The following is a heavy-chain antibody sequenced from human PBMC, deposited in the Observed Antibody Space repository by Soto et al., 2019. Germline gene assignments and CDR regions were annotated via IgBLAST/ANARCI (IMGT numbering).Heavy chain of an antibody. D-gene: IGHD3-3*01. CDR3: PCAPPTYSAFPVIAFDY. CDR1: GFTFSSYS. CDR2: ISSSSSNI. Sequence: PGGSLRLSCAASGFTFSSYSMNWVRQAPGKGLEWVSSISSSSSNIYYADSVKGRFTISRDNAKNALYQKMNSMRGEDTAVYYCPCAPPTYSAFPVIAFDYCGQGTLVTVSS. J-gene: IGHJ4*02. V-gene: IGHV3-21*01.